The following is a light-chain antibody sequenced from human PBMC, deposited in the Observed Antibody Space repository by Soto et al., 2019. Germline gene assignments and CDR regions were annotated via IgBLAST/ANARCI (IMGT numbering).Light chain of an antibody. J-gene: IGKJ3*01. Sequence: DIQMTQSPSSLSASVGDRVTITCRASQGISTYLAWYQQKPGKVPKLLIYAASTLQSGVPSRFSGSGSGTEFTLTISSLQPEDVATYYCQKYNRSHQSVGPGTKVDI. CDR3: QKYNRSHQS. CDR2: AAS. V-gene: IGKV1-27*01. CDR1: QGISTY.